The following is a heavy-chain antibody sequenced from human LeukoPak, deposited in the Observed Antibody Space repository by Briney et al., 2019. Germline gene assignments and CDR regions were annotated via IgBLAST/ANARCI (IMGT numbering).Heavy chain of an antibody. CDR1: GFTFSSYA. CDR3: AKGPRASGWTYSDY. V-gene: IGHV3-23*01. Sequence: GGSLRLSCAASGFTFSSYAMSWVRQAPGKGLEWVSVISGSGGSTYSAESVKGRFTISRDNSKNTLYLQMNSLRVEDTAVYYCAKGPRASGWTYSDYWGQGTLVTVSS. J-gene: IGHJ4*02. CDR2: ISGSGGST. D-gene: IGHD6-19*01.